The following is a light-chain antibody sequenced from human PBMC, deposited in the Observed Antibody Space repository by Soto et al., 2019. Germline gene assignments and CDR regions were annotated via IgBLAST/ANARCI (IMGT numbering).Light chain of an antibody. CDR1: SSDVGGYDF. Sequence: LTQPRSVSGSPGQSVTISCTGTSSDVGGYDFVSWYQQHPGKAPKLMISDVSKRPSGVPDRFSGSKSGNTASLTISGLQAEDEADYYCCSYAGDLALFGGGT. CDR2: DVS. J-gene: IGLJ2*01. V-gene: IGLV2-11*01. CDR3: CSYAGDLAL.